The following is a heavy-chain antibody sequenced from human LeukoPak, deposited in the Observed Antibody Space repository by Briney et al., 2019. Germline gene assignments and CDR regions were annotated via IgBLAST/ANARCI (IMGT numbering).Heavy chain of an antibody. V-gene: IGHV4-4*02. Sequence: SETLSLTCAVSGVSISSSEWWIWVRQPPGQGLEWIGEIHRDGRTRYNPSLKSRVTISVDTSKNQFSLKLSSVTAADTAVYYCARSSSWRDLYIYYWGQGTPVTVSS. CDR1: GVSISSSEW. CDR2: IHRDGRT. CDR3: ARSSSWRDLYIYY. D-gene: IGHD6-6*01. J-gene: IGHJ4*02.